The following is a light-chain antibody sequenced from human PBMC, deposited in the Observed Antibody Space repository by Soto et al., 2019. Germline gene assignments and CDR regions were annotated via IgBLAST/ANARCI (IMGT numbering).Light chain of an antibody. CDR1: NIGSKS. CDR2: YDS. V-gene: IGLV3-21*04. CDR3: QVWDSSSDHGSYV. J-gene: IGLJ1*01. Sequence: SYELTQPPSVSVAPGKTARITCGGNNIGSKSVHWYQQKPGQAPVLVIYYDSDRPSGIPERFSGSNSGNTATLTISRVEAGDEADYYCQVWDSSSDHGSYVFGTGTKLTVL.